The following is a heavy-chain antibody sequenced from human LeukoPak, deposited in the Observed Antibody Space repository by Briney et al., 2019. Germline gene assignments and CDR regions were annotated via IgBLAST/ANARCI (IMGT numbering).Heavy chain of an antibody. CDR2: MNPNSGNT. CDR3: ARVAEGDIVVVPAAPARFDP. J-gene: IGHJ5*02. CDR1: GYTFTSYD. V-gene: IGHV1-8*01. D-gene: IGHD2-2*01. Sequence: GASVKVSCKASGYTFTSYDINWVRQATGQGLEWMGWMNPNSGNTGYAQKFQGRVTMTRNTSISTAYMELSSLRSEDTAVYYCARVAEGDIVVVPAAPARFDPWGQGTLVTVSS.